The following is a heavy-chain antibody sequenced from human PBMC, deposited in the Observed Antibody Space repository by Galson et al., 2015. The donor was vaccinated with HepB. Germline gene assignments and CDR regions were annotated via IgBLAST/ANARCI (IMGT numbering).Heavy chain of an antibody. J-gene: IGHJ4*02. Sequence: SLRLSCAASGFSFSHSGMHWVRQTPGKGLEWVAVISADSSRKYYGVSVKDRFTISRDNSENTVFLQMNGLRAEDAAVYYCAKGEMTTTTTHFEYWGQGTLVTVSA. D-gene: IGHD4-11*01. CDR3: AKGEMTTTTTHFEY. CDR2: ISADSSRK. V-gene: IGHV3-30*18. CDR1: GFSFSHSG.